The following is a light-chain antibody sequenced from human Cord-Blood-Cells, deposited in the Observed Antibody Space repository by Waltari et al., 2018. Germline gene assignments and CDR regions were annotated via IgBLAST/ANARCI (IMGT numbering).Light chain of an antibody. V-gene: IGLV2-14*01. CDR3: SSYTSSSTWV. Sequence: QSALTQPASVSGSPGQSITISCTGTSSDVGGYNYVSWYQQHPDKAPKLMIYDVSKRPSGVSNRFYGAKSGNTASLTISGLQAEDEADYYCSSYTSSSTWVFGGETKLTVL. J-gene: IGLJ3*02. CDR1: SSDVGGYNY. CDR2: DVS.